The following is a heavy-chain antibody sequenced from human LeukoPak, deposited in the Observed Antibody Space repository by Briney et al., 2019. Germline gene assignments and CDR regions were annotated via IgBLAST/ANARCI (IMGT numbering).Heavy chain of an antibody. V-gene: IGHV1-18*01. Sequence: ASVEVSCKASGYIFTSYGIIWVRQAPGQGLQWMGWISAHNGNTNYAQKLQGRVTMTRDTSISTAYMELSRLRSDDTAVYYCAGGVTTFVYWGQGTLVTVSS. D-gene: IGHD4-17*01. J-gene: IGHJ4*02. CDR3: AGGVTTFVY. CDR2: ISAHNGNT. CDR1: GYIFTSYG.